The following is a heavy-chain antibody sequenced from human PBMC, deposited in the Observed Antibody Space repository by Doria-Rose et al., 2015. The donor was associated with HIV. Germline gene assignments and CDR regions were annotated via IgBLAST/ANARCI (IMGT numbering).Heavy chain of an antibody. D-gene: IGHD6-13*01. CDR2: IFSDDER. CDR3: ARIKSSRWYHKYYCDF. J-gene: IGHJ4*02. Sequence: QVTLKESGPVLVKPTETLTLTCTVSGVSLSSPGMGVSWIRQPPGKALEWLANIFSDDERSYKTSLKSRLTISRGTSKSQVVLTMTDMDPVDTATYYCARIKSSRWYHKYYCDFWRQGTLVIVSA. V-gene: IGHV2-26*01. CDR1: GVSLSSPGMG.